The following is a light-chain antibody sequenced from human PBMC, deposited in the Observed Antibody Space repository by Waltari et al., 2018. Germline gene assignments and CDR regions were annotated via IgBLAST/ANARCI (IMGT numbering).Light chain of an antibody. V-gene: IGKV1-12*01. Sequence: DIQMTQSPSFVSASVVDRVTITCRASQGIDNWLAWYQQKPGKAPKFLIYSASSLQSGVPSRFVGSGSGTDFILNISRLQPEDFATYYCQHTNSFPRTFGQGTKVAIK. CDR1: QGIDNW. CDR2: SAS. J-gene: IGKJ1*01. CDR3: QHTNSFPRT.